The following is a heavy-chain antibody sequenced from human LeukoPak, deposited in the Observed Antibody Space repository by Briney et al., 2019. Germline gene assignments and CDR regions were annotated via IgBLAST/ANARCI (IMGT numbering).Heavy chain of an antibody. V-gene: IGHV3-53*01. CDR1: GFIVNTNY. D-gene: IGHD6-6*01. Sequence: GGSLRLSCAASGFIVNTNYMTWVRQAPGRGLEWVSFIYADGNTYYADSVKGRFTISRDISKNAVYLQMNSLRAEDTAVYYCATSIAARPGVRDNDAFDIWGQGTMVTVSS. J-gene: IGHJ3*02. CDR2: IYADGNT. CDR3: ATSIAARPGVRDNDAFDI.